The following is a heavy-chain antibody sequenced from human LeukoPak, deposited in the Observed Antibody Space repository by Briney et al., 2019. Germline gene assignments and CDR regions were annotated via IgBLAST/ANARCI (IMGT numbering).Heavy chain of an antibody. CDR1: GFTFSTYG. V-gene: IGHV3-33*01. Sequence: TGRSLRLSCAASGFTFSTYGMHWVRQAPGKGLEWVAVIWYDGSNRYYADSVKGRFTISRDNSKNTLYLQMNSLRAEDTAVYYCARDGTSTDDYWGQGTLVTVSS. J-gene: IGHJ4*02. D-gene: IGHD2-2*01. CDR3: ARDGTSTDDY. CDR2: IWYDGSNR.